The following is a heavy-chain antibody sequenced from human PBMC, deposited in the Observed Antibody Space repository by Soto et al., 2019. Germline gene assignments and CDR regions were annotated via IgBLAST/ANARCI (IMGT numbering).Heavy chain of an antibody. CDR1: GYTITGYY. CDR2: INPNSGGT. D-gene: IGHD3-10*01. V-gene: IGHV1-2*04. Sequence: ASVKVSCKASGYTITGYYMHWVRQAPGQGLEWMGWINPNSGGTNYAQKFQGWVTMTRDTSISTAYMELSRLRSDDTAVYYCARAGSSVAEPSYDYWGQGTLVTVSS. CDR3: ARAGSSVAEPSYDY. J-gene: IGHJ4*02.